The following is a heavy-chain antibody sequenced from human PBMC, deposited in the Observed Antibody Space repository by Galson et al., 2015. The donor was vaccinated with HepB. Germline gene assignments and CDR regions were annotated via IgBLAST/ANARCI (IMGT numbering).Heavy chain of an antibody. CDR1: GDPISSYY. Sequence: SETLSLTCTVSGDPISSYYWSWIRQPPGKGLEWIGYIYFSGRTVYNPSLKSRVIMSLDTSRNQLSLKLSSTIAADTAVYYCARVLSLDTVTFLSTTHIFDPWGQGNLVTVSS. V-gene: IGHV4-59*12. CDR2: IYFSGRT. CDR3: ARVLSLDTVTFLSTTHIFDP. D-gene: IGHD4-17*01. J-gene: IGHJ5*02.